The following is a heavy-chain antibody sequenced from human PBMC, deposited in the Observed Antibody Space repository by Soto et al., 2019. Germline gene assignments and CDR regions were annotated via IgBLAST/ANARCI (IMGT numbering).Heavy chain of an antibody. D-gene: IGHD2-2*01. Sequence: PSETLSLTCTVFGGSISSSSYYWGWIRQPPGKGLEWIGSIYYSGSTYYNPSLKSRVTISVDTSKNQFSLKLSSVTAADTAVYYCASTIVVVPAAPPTFDYWGQGTLVTVSS. J-gene: IGHJ4*02. CDR1: GGSISSSSYY. CDR2: IYYSGST. CDR3: ASTIVVVPAAPPTFDY. V-gene: IGHV4-39*01.